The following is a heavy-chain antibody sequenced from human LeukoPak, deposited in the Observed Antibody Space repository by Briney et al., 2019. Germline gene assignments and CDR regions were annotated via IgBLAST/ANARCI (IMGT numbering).Heavy chain of an antibody. D-gene: IGHD2-21*01. V-gene: IGHV4-4*07. Sequence: TSETLSLTCTVSGGSISSYYWSWIRQPAGKGLEWIGRIYTSGSTNYNPSLKSRVTMSVDTSKNQFSLKLSPVTAADTAVYYCATETYDKGWFDPWGQGTLVTVSS. J-gene: IGHJ5*02. CDR2: IYTSGST. CDR3: ATETYDKGWFDP. CDR1: GGSISSYY.